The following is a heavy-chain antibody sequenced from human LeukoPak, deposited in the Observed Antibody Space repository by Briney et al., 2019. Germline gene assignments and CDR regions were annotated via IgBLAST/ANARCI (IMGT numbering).Heavy chain of an antibody. J-gene: IGHJ4*02. CDR2: INHSGST. CDR3: ARGAAVAASLYFDY. D-gene: IGHD6-19*01. CDR1: GGAFSGYY. Sequence: SETLSLTCAVYGGAFSGYYWSWIRQPPGKGLEGIGEINHSGSTNYNPSLKSRVTISVDTSKNQFSLKLRSVTAADTAVYFCARGAAVAASLYFDYWGQGTLVTVSS. V-gene: IGHV4-34*01.